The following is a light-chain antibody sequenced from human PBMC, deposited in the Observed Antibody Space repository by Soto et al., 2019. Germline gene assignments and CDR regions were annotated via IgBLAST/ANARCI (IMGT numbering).Light chain of an antibody. CDR2: DVS. Sequence: QSALTQPASVSGSPGQAITISCSGTSSDVGAFNYVSWYQQHPGKAPKVMIYDVSKRPSGVPDRFSGSKSGNTASLTISGLQAEDEADYYCCSYGGYYNYVFGTGTKVTVL. J-gene: IGLJ1*01. V-gene: IGLV2-11*01. CDR3: CSYGGYYNYV. CDR1: SSDVGAFNY.